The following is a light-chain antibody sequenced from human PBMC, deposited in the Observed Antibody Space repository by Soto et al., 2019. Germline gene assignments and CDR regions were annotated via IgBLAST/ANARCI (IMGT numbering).Light chain of an antibody. Sequence: QSALTEPAAVSGSPGQSITISCTGTSSDVGGYNFVSWYQQYPDEAPRLMIYDVSNRPSGVPNRFSGSKSGDTASLTLSGLQAEDEADYYCTSSTSSHTHVFGTGTKVTVL. CDR1: SSDVGGYNF. CDR2: DVS. J-gene: IGLJ1*01. V-gene: IGLV2-14*03. CDR3: TSSTSSHTHV.